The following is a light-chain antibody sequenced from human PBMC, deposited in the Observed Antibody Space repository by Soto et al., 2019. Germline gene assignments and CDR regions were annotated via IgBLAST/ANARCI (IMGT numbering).Light chain of an antibody. Sequence: LTQSPGTLSLSPGERATLSCRASQSVSSNLAWYQQKPGQAPRLLIYAASSRATGIPDRFSGGGSGTDFTLTISRLEPEDFAVYYCQQCGSSPWTFGQGTKVDIK. J-gene: IGKJ1*01. CDR2: AAS. CDR3: QQCGSSPWT. CDR1: QSVSSN. V-gene: IGKV3-20*01.